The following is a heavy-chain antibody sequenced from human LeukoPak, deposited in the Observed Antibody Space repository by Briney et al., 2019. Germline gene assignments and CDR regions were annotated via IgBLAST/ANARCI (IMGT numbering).Heavy chain of an antibody. CDR3: AKDRAGYCTNGVCYFDY. D-gene: IGHD2-8*01. V-gene: IGHV3-7*03. Sequence: GGSLRLSCAASGFTFSSFWMSWVRQAPGKGLEWVANIKQDGSEQHYVDSVKGRFTISRDNAKNSVYLQMNSLRAEDTAVYYCAKDRAGYCTNGVCYFDYWGQGTLVTVSS. CDR2: IKQDGSEQ. CDR1: GFTFSSFW. J-gene: IGHJ4*02.